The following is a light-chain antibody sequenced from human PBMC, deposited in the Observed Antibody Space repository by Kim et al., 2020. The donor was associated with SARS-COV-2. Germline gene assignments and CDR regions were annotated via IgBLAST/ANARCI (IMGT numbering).Light chain of an antibody. Sequence: GRGVTISCSGDIYNIGCPPVNWNQHFPQTTPNLLIHTDDQRPSGVPDRFSGSKSGTSASLAISGLQSADEADYYCAAWDDSLNGLVFGGGTQLTVL. V-gene: IGLV1-44*01. CDR3: AAWDDSLNGLV. J-gene: IGLJ2*01. CDR2: TDD. CDR1: IYNIGCPP.